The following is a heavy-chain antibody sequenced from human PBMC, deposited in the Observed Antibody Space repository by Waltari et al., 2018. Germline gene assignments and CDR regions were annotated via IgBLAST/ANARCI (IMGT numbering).Heavy chain of an antibody. Sequence: QVQLVQSGAEVKKPGASVKVSCKTSGYTFIDYYMHWVRQAPGRGPESMGWINSTSGSTNYAPKFQGRVTMTRDTSTSTVFLDLSRLTVDDTAVYYCAREGKKSGYSGYDLGFDFWGQGALVIVSS. V-gene: IGHV1-2*02. J-gene: IGHJ4*02. CDR2: INSTSGST. CDR3: AREGKKSGYSGYDLGFDF. CDR1: GYTFIDYY. D-gene: IGHD5-12*01.